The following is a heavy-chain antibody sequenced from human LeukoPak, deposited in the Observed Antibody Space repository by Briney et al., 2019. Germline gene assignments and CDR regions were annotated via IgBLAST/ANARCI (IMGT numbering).Heavy chain of an antibody. CDR2: ISGSGGST. CDR1: GFTFSSYA. V-gene: IGHV3-23*01. D-gene: IGHD2-2*01. Sequence: GGSLRLSCAASGFTFSSYAMSWVRQAPGKGLEWVSAISGSGGSTYYADSVKGRFTISRDNSKSTLYLQMNSLRAKDTAVYYCAKEYCSSTSCEFDYWGQGTLVTVSS. CDR3: AKEYCSSTSCEFDY. J-gene: IGHJ4*02.